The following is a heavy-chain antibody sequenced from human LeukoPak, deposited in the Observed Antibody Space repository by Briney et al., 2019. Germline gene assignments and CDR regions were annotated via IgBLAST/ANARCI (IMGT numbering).Heavy chain of an antibody. CDR2: ISSSSSTI. D-gene: IGHD6-13*01. CDR3: ARSKSSYGSSWYFDY. V-gene: IGHV3-48*02. Sequence: PGRSLRLSCAASGFTFSSYAMHWVRQAPGKGLEWVSYISSSSSTIYYADSVKGRFTISRDNAKNSLYLQMNSLRDEDTAVYYCARSKSSYGSSWYFDYWGQGTLVTVSS. CDR1: GFTFSSYA. J-gene: IGHJ4*02.